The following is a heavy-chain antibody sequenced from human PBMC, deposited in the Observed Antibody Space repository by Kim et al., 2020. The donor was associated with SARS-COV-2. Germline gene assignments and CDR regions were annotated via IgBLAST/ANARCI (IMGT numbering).Heavy chain of an antibody. CDR3: ARDQALLWFGELLPFDY. Sequence: ASVKVSCKASGYTFTSYAMNWVRQAPGQGLEWMGWINTNTGNPTYARGFTGRFVFSLDTSVSTAYLQISSLKAEDTAVYYCARDQALLWFGELLPFDYWGQGTLVTVSS. J-gene: IGHJ4*02. CDR1: GYTFTSYA. CDR2: INTNTGNP. V-gene: IGHV7-4-1*02. D-gene: IGHD3-10*01.